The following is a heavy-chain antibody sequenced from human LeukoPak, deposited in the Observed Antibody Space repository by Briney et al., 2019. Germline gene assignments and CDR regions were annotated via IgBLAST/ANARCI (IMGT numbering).Heavy chain of an antibody. V-gene: IGHV4-59*08. D-gene: IGHD6-19*01. Sequence: PSETLSLTCTGSVGSISSYYWNWIPPPPGQGREWIGYIHYSGRTKYNPSLKSRVTISVDTSKNHFSLKLSSVTAADTAVYYCARWYSSGWAFDYWGQGTLVTVSS. J-gene: IGHJ4*02. CDR2: IHYSGRT. CDR1: VGSISSYY. CDR3: ARWYSSGWAFDY.